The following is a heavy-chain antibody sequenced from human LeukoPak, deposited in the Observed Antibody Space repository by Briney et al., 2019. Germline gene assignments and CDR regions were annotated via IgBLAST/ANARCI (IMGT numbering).Heavy chain of an antibody. Sequence: GGSLRLSCAASGFTFSSYGMHWVRQAPGKGLEWVAVILSDGSKEFYTDSVKGRFTISRDNAKNSLFLQLNSLRAEDTAVYYCVRDRGWYHFDLWGQGTLVTVSS. J-gene: IGHJ4*02. V-gene: IGHV3-33*01. CDR2: ILSDGSKE. CDR3: VRDRGWYHFDL. CDR1: GFTFSSYG. D-gene: IGHD3-10*01.